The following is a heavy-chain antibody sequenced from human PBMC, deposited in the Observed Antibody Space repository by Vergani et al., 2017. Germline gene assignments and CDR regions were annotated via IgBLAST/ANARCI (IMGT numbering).Heavy chain of an antibody. J-gene: IGHJ4*02. D-gene: IGHD6-19*01. Sequence: QVQLVQSGAEVKKPGASVKVSCKVSGYTLTELSMHWVRQAPGKGLEWMGRIIPILGIANYAQKFQGRVTITADKSTSTAYMELSSLRSEDTAVYYCARFISGDDYWGQGTLVTVSS. V-gene: IGHV1-69*04. CDR2: IIPILGIA. CDR1: GYTLTELS. CDR3: ARFISGDDY.